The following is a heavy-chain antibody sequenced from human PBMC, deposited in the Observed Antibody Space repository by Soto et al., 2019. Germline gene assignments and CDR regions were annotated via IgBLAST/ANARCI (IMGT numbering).Heavy chain of an antibody. Sequence: EVQLLESGGGLVQPGGSLRLSCAASGFTFSSYAMSWVRQAPGKGLEWVSAISGSGGSTYYADSVKGRFTISRDNSKNTLYLQMNSLRAEDTAVYYCAKDQLKEGLGGSKGWFDPWGQGTLVTVSS. V-gene: IGHV3-23*01. J-gene: IGHJ5*02. CDR1: GFTFSSYA. D-gene: IGHD1-1*01. CDR3: AKDQLKEGLGGSKGWFDP. CDR2: ISGSGGST.